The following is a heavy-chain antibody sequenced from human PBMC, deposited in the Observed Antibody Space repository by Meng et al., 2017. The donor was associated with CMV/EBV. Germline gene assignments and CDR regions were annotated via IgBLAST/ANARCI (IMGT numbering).Heavy chain of an antibody. D-gene: IGHD4-17*01. CDR3: ARGAGPNDYGRS. J-gene: IGHJ5*02. V-gene: IGHV3-30*02. Sequence: GESLKISCAASGFTFSSYGMHWVRQAPGKGLEWVAFIRYDGSNKYYADSVKGRFTISRDNSKSTLYLQMNSLRAEDSAVYYCARGAGPNDYGRSWGQGMLVTVSS. CDR1: GFTFSSYG. CDR2: IRYDGSNK.